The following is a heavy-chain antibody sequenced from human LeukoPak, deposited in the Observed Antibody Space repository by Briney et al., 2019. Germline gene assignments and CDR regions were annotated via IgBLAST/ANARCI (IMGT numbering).Heavy chain of an antibody. Sequence: SETLSLTCTVSGGSISSSSYYWGWIRQPPGKGLEWIGSIYYSGSTYYNPSLKSRVTISVDTSKNQFSLKLSSVTAADTAVYYCARDYEDGITMVRAPGYWGQGTLVTVSS. CDR1: GGSISSSSYY. J-gene: IGHJ4*02. D-gene: IGHD3-10*01. CDR3: ARDYEDGITMVRAPGY. CDR2: IYYSGST. V-gene: IGHV4-39*07.